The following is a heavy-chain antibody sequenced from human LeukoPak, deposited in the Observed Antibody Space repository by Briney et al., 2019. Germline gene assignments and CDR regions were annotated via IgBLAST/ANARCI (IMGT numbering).Heavy chain of an antibody. D-gene: IGHD3-9*01. CDR2: ISYDGSNK. J-gene: IGHJ4*02. CDR1: GFTFSSYA. Sequence: PGRSLRLSCAASGFTFSSYAMHWVRQAPGKGLEWVAVISYDGSNKYYADSVKGRFTISRDNSKNTLYLQMNSLRAEDTAVYYCASHRRITIFWDWGQGTLVTVSS. CDR3: ASHRRITIFWD. V-gene: IGHV3-30*04.